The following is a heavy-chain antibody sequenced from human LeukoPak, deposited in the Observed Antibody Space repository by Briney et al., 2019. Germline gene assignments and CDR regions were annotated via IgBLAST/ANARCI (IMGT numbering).Heavy chain of an antibody. CDR1: GFTFSSYW. J-gene: IGHJ4*02. CDR3: ARDLGGSYYYFDY. V-gene: IGHV3-20*04. Sequence: GGSLRLSCAASGFTFSSYWMHWVRQAPGKGLEWVSGINWNAGSTGYADSVRGRFTISRDNAKNYVYLQMNSLRVEDTALYYCARDLGGSYYYFDYWGQGTLVTVSS. CDR2: INWNAGST. D-gene: IGHD1-26*01.